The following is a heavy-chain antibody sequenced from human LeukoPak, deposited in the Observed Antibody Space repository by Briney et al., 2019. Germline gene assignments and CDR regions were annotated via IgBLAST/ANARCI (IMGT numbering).Heavy chain of an antibody. Sequence: ASVKVSCKASGYTFTGYYMHWVRQAPGQGLEWMGWINPNSGGTNYAQKFQGGVTMTRDTSISTAYMELSRLRSDDTAVYYCARASVSIYYFDYWGQGTLVTVSS. J-gene: IGHJ4*02. CDR3: ARASVSIYYFDY. V-gene: IGHV1-2*02. D-gene: IGHD3-3*02. CDR2: INPNSGGT. CDR1: GYTFTGYY.